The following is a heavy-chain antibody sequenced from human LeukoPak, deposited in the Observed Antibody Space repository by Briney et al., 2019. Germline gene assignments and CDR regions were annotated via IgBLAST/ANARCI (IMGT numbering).Heavy chain of an antibody. J-gene: IGHJ6*03. CDR2: IYTSGST. V-gene: IGHV4-61*02. CDR1: GGSISSGSYY. D-gene: IGHD2-2*01. CDR3: ARDRRWGILGYCSSTSCSAYYYMDV. Sequence: PSQTLSLTCTVSGGSISSGSYYWSWIRQPAGKGLEWIGRIYTSGSTNYNPSLKSRVTISVDTSKNQFSLKLSSVTAADTAVYYCARDRRWGILGYCSSTSCSAYYYMDVWGKGTTVTVSS.